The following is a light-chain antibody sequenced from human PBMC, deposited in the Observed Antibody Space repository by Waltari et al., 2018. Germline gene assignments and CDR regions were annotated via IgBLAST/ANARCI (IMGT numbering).Light chain of an antibody. CDR1: QGINNH. CDR3: QQHYSPPQT. CDR2: VAS. V-gene: IGKV1-9*01. Sequence: DIQLTQSPSFLSASVGDRVTISCRASQGINNHLAWYQQKPGKAPKLLIYVASTLQSGVPSRFSGSGSGTDFTLTISSLQAEDVAVYYCQQHYSPPQTFGQGTKVDIK. J-gene: IGKJ1*01.